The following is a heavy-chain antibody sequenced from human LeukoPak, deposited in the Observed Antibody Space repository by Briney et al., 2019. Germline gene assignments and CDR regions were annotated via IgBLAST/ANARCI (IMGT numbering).Heavy chain of an antibody. CDR1: GFTFDDYA. CDR3: AKGPLGLYSGYYFDY. D-gene: IGHD5-12*01. V-gene: IGHV3-9*01. CDR2: ISWNSGSI. J-gene: IGHJ4*02. Sequence: SGRSLRLSCAASGFTFDDYAMHWVRQAPGKGLEWVSGISWNSGSIGYADSVKGRFTISRDNAKNSLYLQMNSLRAEDTASYYCAKGPLGLYSGYYFDYWGQGTLVTVSS.